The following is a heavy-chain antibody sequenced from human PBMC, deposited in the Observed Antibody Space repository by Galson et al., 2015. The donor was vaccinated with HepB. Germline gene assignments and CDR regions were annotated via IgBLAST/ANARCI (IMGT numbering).Heavy chain of an antibody. CDR1: GFTFDDYG. D-gene: IGHD3-10*01. V-gene: IGHV3-20*04. CDR3: ARDHHYGSGSWDY. CDR2: INWNGAST. Sequence: SLRLSCAASGFTFDDYGMSWVRQAPGKGLEWVSGINWNGASTGYADSVKGRFTISRDSAKNSLYLQIYSLRAEDTALYYCARDHHYGSGSWDYWGQGTLVTVSS. J-gene: IGHJ4*02.